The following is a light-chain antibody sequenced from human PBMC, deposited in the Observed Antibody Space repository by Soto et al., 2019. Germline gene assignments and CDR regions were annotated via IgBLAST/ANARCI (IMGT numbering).Light chain of an antibody. V-gene: IGKV3-15*01. CDR2: GPS. CDR3: QQYHNWPPYT. CDR1: QSVSTN. Sequence: EIVMTQSPATLSVSPGERATLSCRASQSVSTNLAWYQQKPGQAPRLLMYGPSTRATGIPARFSGSGSGTDFTLTISSLQSEDFAVYYCQQYHNWPPYTFGQGTKLEIK. J-gene: IGKJ2*01.